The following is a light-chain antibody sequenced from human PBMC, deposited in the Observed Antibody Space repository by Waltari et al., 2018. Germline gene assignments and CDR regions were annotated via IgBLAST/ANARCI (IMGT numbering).Light chain of an antibody. CDR1: SSDVGSSNY. CDR3: CSYAGSSSWV. Sequence: QSALTQPRSVSGSPGQSVTIPCTGTSSDVGSSNYVSWYQQQPEKAPKLMSYDVTTRPSGVPDRFSGSKSGNTASLIISGLQVGDEADYYCCSYAGSSSWVFGGGTRLTVL. J-gene: IGLJ3*02. V-gene: IGLV2-11*01. CDR2: DVT.